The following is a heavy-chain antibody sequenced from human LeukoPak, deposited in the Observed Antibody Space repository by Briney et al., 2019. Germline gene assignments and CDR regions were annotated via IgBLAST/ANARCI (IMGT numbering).Heavy chain of an antibody. J-gene: IGHJ4*02. CDR1: GLTVSSNY. Sequence: PGGSMTLSCAAYGLTVSSNYMSWVRQPPGKGLEWVSVLYSGGNTYYADSVKGRFSISRDNSKNTLYLQINSLRAEDTAVYYCASYGSGMYYLDYWGQGTLVTVSS. CDR2: LYSGGNT. CDR3: ASYGSGMYYLDY. V-gene: IGHV3-53*01. D-gene: IGHD3-10*01.